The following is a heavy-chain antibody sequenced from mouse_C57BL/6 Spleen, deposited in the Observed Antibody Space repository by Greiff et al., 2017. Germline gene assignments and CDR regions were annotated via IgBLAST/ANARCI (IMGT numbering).Heavy chain of an antibody. Sequence: QVQLKQPGAELVMPGASVKLSCKASGYTFTSYWMHWVKQRPGQGLEWIGEIAPSDSYTNYNHKFKGKSTLTVDQSSSTAYMQLSSLTSEDSAVYYCARRGGNYPAWFAYWGQGTLVTVSA. D-gene: IGHD2-1*01. CDR2: IAPSDSYT. V-gene: IGHV1-69*01. CDR1: GYTFTSYW. J-gene: IGHJ3*01. CDR3: ARRGGNYPAWFAY.